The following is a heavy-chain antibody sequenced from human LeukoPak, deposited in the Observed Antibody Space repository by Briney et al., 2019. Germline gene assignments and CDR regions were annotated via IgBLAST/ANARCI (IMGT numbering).Heavy chain of an antibody. Sequence: SETLSLTCTASGGSISTGGYYWTWIRQHPGKGLEWIGYIYNSGTTYYNPSLESRVTTSGDTSKNQFSLKLSSVTAADTAVYYCARTAGWSYGFDYWGQGTLVTVSS. CDR2: IYNSGTT. D-gene: IGHD5-18*01. V-gene: IGHV4-31*03. CDR1: GGSISTGGYY. CDR3: ARTAGWSYGFDY. J-gene: IGHJ4*02.